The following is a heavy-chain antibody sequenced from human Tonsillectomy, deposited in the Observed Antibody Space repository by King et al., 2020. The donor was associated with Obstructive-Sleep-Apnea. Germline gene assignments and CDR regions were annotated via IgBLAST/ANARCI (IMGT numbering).Heavy chain of an antibody. V-gene: IGHV4-39*07. CDR2: IYYSGST. CDR3: ARDREIFGLFDP. D-gene: IGHD3-3*01. Sequence: QLQESGPGLVKPSETLSLTCTVSGGSISSSSSYWGWIRQPPGKGLEGIGRIYYSGSTYYNPSLKSRVTISVDTSENQFSLKLSPVTAADTAVYYCARDREIFGLFDPGGQGTLVTVSS. CDR1: GGSISSSSSY. J-gene: IGHJ5*02.